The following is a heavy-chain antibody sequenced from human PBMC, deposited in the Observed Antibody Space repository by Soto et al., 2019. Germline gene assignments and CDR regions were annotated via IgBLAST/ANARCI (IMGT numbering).Heavy chain of an antibody. CDR3: IRGDGDRYDGHGYLGRH. Sequence: EVQLVESGGGLVQPGGSLRLSCAASGFTFSSYWMHWVRQAPGTGLVWVSRINVDGSRISYADSVKGRCTISRDNAKNTLYLEMNSLGVEDTAVYYCIRGDGDRYDGHGYLGRHWGQGTLVTVST. CDR1: GFTFSSYW. D-gene: IGHD3-22*01. CDR2: INVDGSRI. J-gene: IGHJ4*02. V-gene: IGHV3-74*01.